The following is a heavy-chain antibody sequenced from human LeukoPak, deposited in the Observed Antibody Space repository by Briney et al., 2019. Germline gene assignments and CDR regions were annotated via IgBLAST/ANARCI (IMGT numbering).Heavy chain of an antibody. Sequence: GGSLRLSCVASGFTFSSRDWMTWIRQAPGKGLEWVSYISSSGITIYYADSVKGRFTISRDNAKKSLYLEMNSLRAEDTAVYYCARDQYGLGYGSLFDYWGQGTLVTVSS. V-gene: IGHV3-11*01. CDR1: GFTFSSRDW. D-gene: IGHD3-10*01. J-gene: IGHJ4*02. CDR3: ARDQYGLGYGSLFDY. CDR2: ISSSGITI.